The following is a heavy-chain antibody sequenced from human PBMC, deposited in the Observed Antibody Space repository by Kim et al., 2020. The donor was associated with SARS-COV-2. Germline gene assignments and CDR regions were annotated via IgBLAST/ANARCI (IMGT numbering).Heavy chain of an antibody. V-gene: IGHV3-9*01. Sequence: GGSLRLSCAASGFTFDDYAMHWVRQAPGKGLEWVSGISWDSGSKGYADSVKGRFTISRDNAKNSLYLQMNSLRAEDTALYYCAKDESFSYYYGMDFLVQGTTVTVSS. CDR3: AKDESFSYYYGMDF. J-gene: IGHJ6*02. CDR1: GFTFDDYA. CDR2: ISWDSGSK.